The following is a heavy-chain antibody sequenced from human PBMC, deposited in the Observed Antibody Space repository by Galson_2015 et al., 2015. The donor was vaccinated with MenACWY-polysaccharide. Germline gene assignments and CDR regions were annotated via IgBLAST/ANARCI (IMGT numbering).Heavy chain of an antibody. CDR2: IDSAGAK. J-gene: IGHJ4*02. CDR3: ATRVSDYSLYYFDC. CDR1: GFTARDKY. V-gene: IGHV3-53*01. D-gene: IGHD4-11*01. Sequence: SLRLSCAASGFTARDKYMNWVRQAPGKGLEWVSAIDSAGAKSYSDSVKGRFTISRDDSQNTLYLQMNSLRAEDTAAYHCATRVSDYSLYYFDCWGQGALVTVSS.